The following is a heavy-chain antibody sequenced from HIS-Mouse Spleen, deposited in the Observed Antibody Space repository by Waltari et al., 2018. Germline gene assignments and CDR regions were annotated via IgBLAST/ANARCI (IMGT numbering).Heavy chain of an antibody. CDR2: IWYDGSNK. CDR3: ATDELAVAGRGGFDY. CDR1: GFTFSSYG. D-gene: IGHD6-19*01. Sequence: QVQLVESGGGVVQPGRSLRLSCAASGFTFSSYGMHWVRQAPGKGLEWVAVIWYDGSNKYYADSVKGRFTISRDNSKNELYLQMNSLRAESMAVDYCATDELAVAGRGGFDYWGQGALVTVSS. J-gene: IGHJ4*02. V-gene: IGHV3-33*01.